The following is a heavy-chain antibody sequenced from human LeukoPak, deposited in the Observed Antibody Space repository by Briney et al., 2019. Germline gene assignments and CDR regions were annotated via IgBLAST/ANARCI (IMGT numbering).Heavy chain of an antibody. D-gene: IGHD6-6*01. J-gene: IGHJ4*02. CDR3: ARGRWHIAAPGEGFDL. CDR1: GGTFSSYA. Sequence: SVKVSCKASGGTFSSYAISWVRQAPGQGLEWMGGIIPIFGTANYAQKFQGRVTITADESTSTAYMELSSLRSEDTAVYYCARGRWHIAAPGEGFDLWGQGTLVTVSS. CDR2: IIPIFGTA. V-gene: IGHV1-69*13.